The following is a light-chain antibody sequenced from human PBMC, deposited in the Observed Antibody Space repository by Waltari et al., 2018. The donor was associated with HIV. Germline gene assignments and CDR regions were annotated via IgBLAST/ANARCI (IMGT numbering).Light chain of an antibody. CDR2: GVT. CDR1: ISAIGLYDF. Sequence: QSALTQPASVSGSPGQSITISCTGTISAIGLYDFVSWYRQYPGKAPHLIIFGVTSRPTGVTSRFSGSKSGNTASLTISGLQAEDEADYYCSSLTLTHTVAFGGGTKVTV. V-gene: IGLV2-14*01. CDR3: SSLTLTHTVA. J-gene: IGLJ3*02.